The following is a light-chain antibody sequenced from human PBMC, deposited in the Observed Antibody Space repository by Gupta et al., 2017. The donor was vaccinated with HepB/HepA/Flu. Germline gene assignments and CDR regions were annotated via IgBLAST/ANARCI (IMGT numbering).Light chain of an antibody. CDR3: QQYGRPRT. J-gene: IGKJ1*01. V-gene: IGKV3-20*01. Sequence: DIVLTQSPGTLSLSPGERATLSCRASQSLSSDYLAWYQQKPGQAPRLVIYGASNRATDIPDRFSGSGSGTDFTLTISRLEPEDFAVYYCQQYGRPRTFGQGTKVEIK. CDR2: GAS. CDR1: QSLSSDY.